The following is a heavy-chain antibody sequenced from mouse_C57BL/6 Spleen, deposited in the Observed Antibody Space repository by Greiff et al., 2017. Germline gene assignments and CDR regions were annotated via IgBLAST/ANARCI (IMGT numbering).Heavy chain of an antibody. J-gene: IGHJ2*01. V-gene: IGHV5-6*01. Sequence: EVHLVESGGDLVKPGGSLKLSCAASGFTFSSYGMSWVRQTPDKRLEWVATISSGGSYTYYPDSVKGRFTISRDNAKNTLYLQMSSLKSEDTAMYYCARQKTALRDCDYWGQGTTLTVSS. D-gene: IGHD3-2*01. CDR2: ISSGGSYT. CDR3: ARQKTALRDCDY. CDR1: GFTFSSYG.